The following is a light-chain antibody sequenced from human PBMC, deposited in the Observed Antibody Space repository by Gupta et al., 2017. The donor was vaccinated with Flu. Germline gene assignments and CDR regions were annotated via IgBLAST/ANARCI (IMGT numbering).Light chain of an antibody. CDR2: AAS. V-gene: IGKV1-12*01. Sequence: DIQMTQSPSSVSASVGDRVTITCRASQGISSWLVWYQQKPGKAPKLLIYAASSLQSGVPSRFSGSGSGTDFTLTISSLQPEDFATYHCQQTNSFLGLTFGGGTKVEIK. CDR1: QGISSW. CDR3: QQTNSFLGLT. J-gene: IGKJ4*01.